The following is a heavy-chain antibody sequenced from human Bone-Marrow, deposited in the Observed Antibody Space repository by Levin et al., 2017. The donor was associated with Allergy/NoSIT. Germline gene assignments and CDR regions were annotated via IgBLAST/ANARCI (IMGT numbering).Heavy chain of an antibody. CDR1: GFTFSSYD. Sequence: PPGGSLRLSCAASGFTFSSYDMHWVRQATGKGLEWVSAIGTAGDTYYPGSVKGRFTISRENAKNSLYLQMNSLRAGDTAVYYCARWKAVRSEDYVWGERRGIYYYYGMDVWGQGTTVTVSS. J-gene: IGHJ6*02. CDR2: IGTAGDT. D-gene: IGHD3-16*01. CDR3: ARWKAVRSEDYVWGERRGIYYYYGMDV. V-gene: IGHV3-13*01.